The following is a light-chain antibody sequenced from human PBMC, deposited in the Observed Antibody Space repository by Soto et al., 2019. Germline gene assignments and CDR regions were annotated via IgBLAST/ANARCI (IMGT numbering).Light chain of an antibody. J-gene: IGLJ1*01. CDR2: DVS. CDR3: SSYTSSSTLVV. V-gene: IGLV2-18*02. CDR1: SSDVGSYNR. Sequence: QSVLTQPPSVSGSPGQSVAISCTGTSSDVGSYNRVSWYQQPPGTAPKLMIYDVSNRPSGVSNRFSGSKSGNTASLTISGLQAEDEADYYCSSYTSSSTLVVFGTGTKVTVL.